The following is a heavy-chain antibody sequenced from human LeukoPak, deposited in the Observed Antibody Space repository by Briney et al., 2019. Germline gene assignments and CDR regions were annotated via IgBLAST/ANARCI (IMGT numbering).Heavy chain of an antibody. D-gene: IGHD3-10*01. CDR1: GFTFSSYG. CDR2: ISNDGIKK. CDR3: AKAVGYYGSGSYYSD. V-gene: IGHV3-30*18. Sequence: SGGSLRLSCAASGFTFSSYGMHWVRQAPGKGLEWVAVISNDGIKKYYADSVKGRFTISRDNSKNTLYLQMNSLRVEDTAAYYCAKAVGYYGSGSYYSDWGQGTLVTVSS. J-gene: IGHJ4*02.